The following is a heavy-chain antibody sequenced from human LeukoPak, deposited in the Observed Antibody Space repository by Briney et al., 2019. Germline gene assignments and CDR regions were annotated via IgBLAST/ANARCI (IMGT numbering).Heavy chain of an antibody. CDR3: TRVSMEYQLLYLHFDY. CDR2: IRSKAYGGTT. D-gene: IGHD2-2*02. CDR1: GFTFGDYA. J-gene: IGHJ4*02. Sequence: PGRSPRLSCTASGFTFGDYAMSWVRQAPGKGLEWVGFIRSKAYGGTTEYAASVKGRFTISRDESKSIAYLQMNSLKTEDTAVYYCTRVSMEYQLLYLHFDYWGQGTLVTVSS. V-gene: IGHV3-49*04.